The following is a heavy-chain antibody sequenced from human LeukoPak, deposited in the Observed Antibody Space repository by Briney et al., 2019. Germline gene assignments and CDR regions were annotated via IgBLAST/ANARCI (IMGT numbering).Heavy chain of an antibody. V-gene: IGHV4-59*01. CDR3: ARGSNCSGGSCYPINWFDP. CDR1: GGSISSYY. J-gene: IGHJ5*02. D-gene: IGHD2-15*01. Sequence: PSETLSLTCTVSGGSISSYYWSWLRQPPGKGLEWIGYIYYSGSTNYNPSLKSRVTISEDTSKNQFSLKLSSVTAADTAVYYCARGSNCSGGSCYPINWFDPWGQGTLVTVSS. CDR2: IYYSGST.